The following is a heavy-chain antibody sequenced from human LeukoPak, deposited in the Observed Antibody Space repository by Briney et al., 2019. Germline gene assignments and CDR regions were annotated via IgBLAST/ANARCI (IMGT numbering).Heavy chain of an antibody. CDR1: GFTFSSFG. J-gene: IGHJ6*02. V-gene: IGHV3-33*01. CDR2: IWYDGSNK. Sequence: GGSLRLSCAASGFTFSSFGMHWVRQAPGKGLEWVAVIWYDGSNKFYADSVKGRFTVSRDNSKNTLYLQMNSLRAEDTAVYYCARNAYGAQTPSDVWGQGTTVTVSS. D-gene: IGHD4-17*01. CDR3: ARNAYGAQTPSDV.